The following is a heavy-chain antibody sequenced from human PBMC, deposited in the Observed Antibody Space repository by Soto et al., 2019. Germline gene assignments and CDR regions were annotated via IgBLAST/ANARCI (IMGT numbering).Heavy chain of an antibody. V-gene: IGHV4-39*01. CDR1: GGSISSSSYY. D-gene: IGHD3-10*01. CDR3: ARPGNYGSGSYLYYLDY. CDR2: IYYSGST. J-gene: IGHJ4*02. Sequence: LSLTCTFSGGSISSSSYYWGWIRQPPGKGLEWIGSIYYSGSTYYNPSLKSRVTISVDTSKNQFSLKLSSVTAADTAVYYCARPGNYGSGSYLYYLDYWGQGTLVTVSS.